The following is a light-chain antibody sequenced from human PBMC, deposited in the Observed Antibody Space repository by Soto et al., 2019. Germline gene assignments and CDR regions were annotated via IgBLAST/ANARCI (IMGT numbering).Light chain of an antibody. V-gene: IGKV3-11*01. CDR2: DAS. Sequence: EIVLTQSPATLSLSPGERATLSCRASRSVRSYLAWYHQKPGQAPRLLIYDASNRAAGIPARFSGSGSETDFTLTISPLVPEDFAVYYCQQRYACSPIPFGQGARLEIQ. CDR1: RSVRSY. J-gene: IGKJ5*01. CDR3: QQRYACSPIP.